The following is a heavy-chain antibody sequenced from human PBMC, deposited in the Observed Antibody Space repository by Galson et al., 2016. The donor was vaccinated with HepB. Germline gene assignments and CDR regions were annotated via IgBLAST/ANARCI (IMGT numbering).Heavy chain of an antibody. V-gene: IGHV1-8*01. J-gene: IGHJ4*02. Sequence: CKASGYTFTNYDFNWVRQATGQGLEWMGWMNPNSGNTGYAQKFQGRVTMTRNTSISTAYMELSSLRSEDTAVYYCARGRYDSSGYYPYYFDYWGQGTLVTVSS. CDR3: ARGRYDSSGYYPYYFDY. CDR2: MNPNSGNT. D-gene: IGHD3-22*01. CDR1: GYTFTNYD.